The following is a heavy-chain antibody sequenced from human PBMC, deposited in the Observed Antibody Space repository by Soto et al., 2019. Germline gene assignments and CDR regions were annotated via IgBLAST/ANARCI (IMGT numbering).Heavy chain of an antibody. V-gene: IGHV3-23*01. CDR2: ISGSGGST. CDR1: GFTFSSYA. Sequence: EVQLLESGGGLVQPGGSLRLSCAASGFTFSSYAMSWVRQAPGKRLEWVSAISGSGGSTYYADSVKGRFTISRDNSKNTLYLQMNSLRAEDTAVYYCAKDGYGDYIFRGGYWGQGTLVTVSS. CDR3: AKDGYGDYIFRGGY. J-gene: IGHJ4*02. D-gene: IGHD4-17*01.